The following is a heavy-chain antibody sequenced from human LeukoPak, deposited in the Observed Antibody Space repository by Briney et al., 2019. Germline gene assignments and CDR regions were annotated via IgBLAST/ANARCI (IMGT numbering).Heavy chain of an antibody. Sequence: GGSLRLSCAASGFTFSSYGMHWVRRAPGEGLVWVSRINHDGSDISYADSVKGRSTISRDNAKNTLYLQMNSLRADDTAIYYCVRDSNFKIDYWGQGTLVTVSS. CDR3: VRDSNFKIDY. J-gene: IGHJ4*02. CDR2: INHDGSDI. CDR1: GFTFSSYG. D-gene: IGHD5-24*01. V-gene: IGHV3-74*01.